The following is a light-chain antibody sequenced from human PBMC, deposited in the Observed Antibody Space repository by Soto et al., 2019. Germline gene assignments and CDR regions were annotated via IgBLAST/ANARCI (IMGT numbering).Light chain of an antibody. CDR1: NSDVGGYDY. CDR2: EVS. Sequence: QSVLAQPASVSGSPGQSITISCTGTNSDVGGYDYVSWYQQHPGKAPKLMIYEVSNRPSGVSNRFSGSKSGNTASLTVSGLQAEDEADYYCSSYASRSTVIFGGGTKVTVL. CDR3: SSYASRSTVI. J-gene: IGLJ2*01. V-gene: IGLV2-14*01.